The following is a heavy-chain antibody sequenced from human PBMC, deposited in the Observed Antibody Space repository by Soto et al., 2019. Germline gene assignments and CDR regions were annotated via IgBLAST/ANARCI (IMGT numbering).Heavy chain of an antibody. CDR3: ARTRSFTLGFYYDGMDV. CDR2: IYHSGST. J-gene: IGHJ6*02. CDR1: GGSISSSNW. V-gene: IGHV4-4*02. Sequence: SETLSLTCAVSGGSISSSNWWSWVRQPPGKGLEWIGEIYHSGSTNYSPSFQGQVTISADKSLRTAYLQWTSLKASDTALYYCARTRSFTLGFYYDGMDVWGQGTTVTVSS. D-gene: IGHD6-6*01.